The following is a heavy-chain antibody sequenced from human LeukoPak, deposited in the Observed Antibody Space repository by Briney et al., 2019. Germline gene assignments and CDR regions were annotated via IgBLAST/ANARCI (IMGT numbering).Heavy chain of an antibody. CDR2: IDTSGST. CDR1: GDSISSGTYY. D-gene: IGHD2-2*01. Sequence: SETLSLTCTASGDSISSGTYYWSWIRQPAGKGLEWIGRIDTSGSTNYNPSLKSRVTISVDTSKNQFSLKLSSVTAADTAVYYCAREAGESVPAAKRGVYYYYYYMDVWGTGTTATVSS. V-gene: IGHV4-61*02. J-gene: IGHJ6*03. CDR3: AREAGESVPAAKRGVYYYYYYMDV.